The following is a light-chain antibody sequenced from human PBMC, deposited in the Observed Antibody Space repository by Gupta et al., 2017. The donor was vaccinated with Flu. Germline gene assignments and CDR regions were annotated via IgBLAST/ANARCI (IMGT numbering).Light chain of an antibody. V-gene: IGLV3-19*01. CDR3: SAYPGVSNWV. J-gene: IGLJ3*02. CDR2: NKN. CDR1: VLSTYA. Sequence: LGQTARITCQGDVLSTYAASWYQQSPGQAPDLFIYNKNNRPSGIPDRFSGSRSGSTASLTXAXTQAEDXADYYCSAYPGVSNWVFGDGTQVTVL.